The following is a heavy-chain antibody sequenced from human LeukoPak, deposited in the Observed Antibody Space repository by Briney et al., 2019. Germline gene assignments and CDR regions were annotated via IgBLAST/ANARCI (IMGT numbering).Heavy chain of an antibody. Sequence: GRSLRLSCAASGFTFSSYGMHWVRQAPGKGLEWVSSISSSSSYIYYADSVKGRFTISRDNAKNSLYLQMNSLRAEDTAVYYCAKGHHYYDSSGYYFDYWGQGTLVTVSS. V-gene: IGHV3-21*01. D-gene: IGHD3-22*01. CDR1: GFTFSSYG. J-gene: IGHJ4*02. CDR3: AKGHHYYDSSGYYFDY. CDR2: ISSSSSYI.